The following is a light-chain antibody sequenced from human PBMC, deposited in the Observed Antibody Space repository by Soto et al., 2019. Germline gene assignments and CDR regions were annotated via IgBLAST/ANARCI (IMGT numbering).Light chain of an antibody. CDR1: QGVSNR. V-gene: IGKV1-33*01. Sequence: DIQMTQSPSSLSASAGDRATLTCRASQGVSNRLNWYQQKPGKAPRLLIFDASTRQTGVPSRFSGSRSGTDFTFTITSLQPEDIATYYCHQYDNLPPITFGQGTRLEIK. CDR3: HQYDNLPPIT. CDR2: DAS. J-gene: IGKJ5*01.